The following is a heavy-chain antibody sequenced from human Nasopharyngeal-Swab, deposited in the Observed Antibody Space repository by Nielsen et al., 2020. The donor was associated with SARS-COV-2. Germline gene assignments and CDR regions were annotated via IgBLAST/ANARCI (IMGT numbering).Heavy chain of an antibody. J-gene: IGHJ4*02. CDR2: ISYDGSNK. CDR3: AKAGAGSWYGDY. CDR1: GFTFSSYG. Sequence: GESLKISCAASGFTFSSYGMHWVRQAPGKGLEWVAVISYDGSNKYYADSVKGRSTISRDNSKNTLYLQMNSLRAEDTAVYYCAKAGAGSWYGDYWGQGTLVTVSS. V-gene: IGHV3-30*18. D-gene: IGHD6-13*01.